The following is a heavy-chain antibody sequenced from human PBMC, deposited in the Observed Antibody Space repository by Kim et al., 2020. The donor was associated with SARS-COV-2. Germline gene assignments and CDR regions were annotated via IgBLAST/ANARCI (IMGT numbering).Heavy chain of an antibody. J-gene: IGHJ4*02. CDR1: GGSISSSSYY. V-gene: IGHV4-39*01. CDR3: ARLDSSGSTY. Sequence: SETLSLTCTVSGGSISSSSYYWGWIRQPPGKGLEWIGSIYYSGSTYYNPSLKSRVTISVDTSKNQFSLKLSSVTAADTAVYYCARLDSSGSTYWGQGTL. D-gene: IGHD3-22*01. CDR2: IYYSGST.